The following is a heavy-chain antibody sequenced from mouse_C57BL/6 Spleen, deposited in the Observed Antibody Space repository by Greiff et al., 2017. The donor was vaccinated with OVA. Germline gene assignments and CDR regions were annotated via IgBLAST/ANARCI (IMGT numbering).Heavy chain of an antibody. CDR2: IYPGDGDT. J-gene: IGHJ2*01. CDR1: GYAFSSSW. CDR3: ARRSPYYGSSGGSFDY. V-gene: IGHV1-82*01. D-gene: IGHD1-1*01. Sequence: QVQLQQSGPELVKPGASVKISCKASGYAFSSSWMNWVKQRPGKGLEWIGRIYPGDGDTNYNGKFKGKATLTADKSSSTDYMQLSSLTSEDSAVYVSARRSPYYGSSGGSFDYWGQGTTLTVSS.